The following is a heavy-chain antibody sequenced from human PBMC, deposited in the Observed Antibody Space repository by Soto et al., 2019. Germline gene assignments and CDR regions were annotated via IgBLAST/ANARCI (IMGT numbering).Heavy chain of an antibody. V-gene: IGHV4-59*08. Sequence: QVQLQESGPGLVKPSETLSLTCTVSGGSISSYYWSWIRQPPGKGLEWIGYIYYSGSTNYNPSLKSRVTISVDTSKNHFSLKLSSVTAADTAVYYCARHIRTYSSSWYFDYWGQGTLVTVSS. CDR3: ARHIRTYSSSWYFDY. J-gene: IGHJ4*02. D-gene: IGHD6-13*01. CDR2: IYYSGST. CDR1: GGSISSYY.